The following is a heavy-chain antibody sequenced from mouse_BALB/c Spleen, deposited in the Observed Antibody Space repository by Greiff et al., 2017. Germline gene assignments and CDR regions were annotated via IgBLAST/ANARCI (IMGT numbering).Heavy chain of an antibody. CDR2: ISYSGST. V-gene: IGHV3-8*02. D-gene: IGHD1-2*01. CDR3: ARWGYGDHYAMDY. Sequence: EVKLLESGPSLVKPSQTLSLTCSVTGDSITSGYWNWIRKFPGNKLEYMGYISYSGSTYYNPSLTSRIAITRDTSKNQYYLQLNSVTTEDTATYYCARWGYGDHYAMDYWGQGTSVTVAS. CDR1: GDSITSGY. J-gene: IGHJ4*01.